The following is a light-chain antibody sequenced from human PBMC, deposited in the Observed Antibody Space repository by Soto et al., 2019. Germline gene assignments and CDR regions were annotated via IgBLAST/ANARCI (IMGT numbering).Light chain of an antibody. V-gene: IGLV2-8*01. Sequence: QSVLTQPPSASGSPGQSVTISCTGTSSDLGGYNYVSWYQQHPGKAPKLMIYEVTKRPPGVPDRFSASKSGNTASLTVSGLQAEDEADYYCSSYAGSNNYVVFGGGTKLTVL. J-gene: IGLJ2*01. CDR3: SSYAGSNNYVV. CDR2: EVT. CDR1: SSDLGGYNY.